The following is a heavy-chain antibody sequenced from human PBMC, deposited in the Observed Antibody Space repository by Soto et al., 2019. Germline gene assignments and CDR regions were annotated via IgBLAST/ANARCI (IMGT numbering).Heavy chain of an antibody. CDR2: INPNSGDT. J-gene: IGHJ4*02. Sequence: ASVKVSCKASGYTFTGYYMHWVRQAPGQGLEWMGWINPNSGDTNYAQKFQGRVTMTTDTSTSTAYMELRSLRSDDTAVYYCAGENSYFDYWGQGTLVTVSS. CDR3: AGENSYFDY. CDR1: GYTFTGYY. V-gene: IGHV1-2*02.